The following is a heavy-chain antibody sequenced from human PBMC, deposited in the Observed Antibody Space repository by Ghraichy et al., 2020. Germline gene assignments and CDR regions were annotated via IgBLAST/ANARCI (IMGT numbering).Heavy chain of an antibody. CDR3: ARGTGDRHVGDFDY. D-gene: IGHD3-16*01. Sequence: GWINPNTGGKNYVQKFQGRVTLTRATSIRTAYMDLRSLRSDDTAVYYCARGTGDRHVGDFDYWGQGTLFTVSA. CDR2: INPNTGGK. J-gene: IGHJ4*02. V-gene: IGHV1-2*02.